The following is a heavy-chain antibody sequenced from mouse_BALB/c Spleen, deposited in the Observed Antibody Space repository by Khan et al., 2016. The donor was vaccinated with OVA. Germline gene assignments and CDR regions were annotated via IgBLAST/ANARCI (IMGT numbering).Heavy chain of an antibody. V-gene: IGHV5-4*02. CDR2: ISDGGTYI. Sequence: EVELVESGGGLVKPGGSLKLSCAASGFTFSDYYMYWVRQTPEKRLEWVATISDGGTYIYYLDNVKGRFTISRDNAKNNLYLQMSSLKSEDTAMSYCIRGSYGDPFAYWGHGTLVTVSA. D-gene: IGHD2-13*01. CDR3: IRGSYGDPFAY. J-gene: IGHJ3*01. CDR1: GFTFSDYY.